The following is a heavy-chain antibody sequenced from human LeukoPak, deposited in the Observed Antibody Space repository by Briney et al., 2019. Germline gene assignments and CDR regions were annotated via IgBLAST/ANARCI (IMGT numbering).Heavy chain of an antibody. CDR2: IYSGGST. D-gene: IGHD1/OR15-1a*01. Sequence: PGGSLRLSCAASGFTVSSNYMSWVRQAPGKGLEWVSVIYSGGSTYYADSVKGRFTISRGNAKNTLYLQMNSLRAEDTAVYYCARGNNNNFDHWGQGTLVTVSS. CDR1: GFTVSSNY. V-gene: IGHV3-53*01. CDR3: ARGNNNNFDH. J-gene: IGHJ5*02.